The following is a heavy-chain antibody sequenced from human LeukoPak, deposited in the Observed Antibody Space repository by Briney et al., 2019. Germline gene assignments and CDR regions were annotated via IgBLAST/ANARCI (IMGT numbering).Heavy chain of an antibody. CDR3: AKDPTLVGATTQGAY. D-gene: IGHD1-26*01. V-gene: IGHV3-23*01. CDR1: GFTFTSYA. Sequence: PGGSLRLSCAAAGFTFTSYAMSCVRQAHGEGREWVSVISGSGGSTYYADSVKGRFTISRDNSKNTLYLQMNSLRAEDTAVYYCAKDPTLVGATTQGAYWGQGTLVTVSS. CDR2: ISGSGGST. J-gene: IGHJ4*02.